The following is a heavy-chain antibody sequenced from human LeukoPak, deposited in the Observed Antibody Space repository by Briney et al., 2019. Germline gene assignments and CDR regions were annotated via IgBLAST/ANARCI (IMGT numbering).Heavy chain of an antibody. CDR1: GYTFTGYY. V-gene: IGHV1-18*04. Sequence: ASVKVSCKASGYTFTGYYMHWVRQAPGQGLEWMGWISAYNGNTNYAQKLQGRVTMTTDTSTSTAYMELRSLRSDDTAVYYCARVGDYESLGWFDPWGQGTLVTVSS. CDR2: ISAYNGNT. CDR3: ARVGDYESLGWFDP. D-gene: IGHD4-17*01. J-gene: IGHJ5*02.